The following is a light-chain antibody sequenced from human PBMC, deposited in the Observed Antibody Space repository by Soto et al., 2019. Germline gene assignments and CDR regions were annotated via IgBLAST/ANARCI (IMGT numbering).Light chain of an antibody. CDR3: HQYDNWPPLT. CDR1: QSVNTN. Sequence: EVVMMQSPATLSVSPGERATLSCRASQSVNTNLAWYQQKPGQAPRLLIYGASTRATGIPARFSGSGSGTEFTLTISSLQSEDSAVYYCHQYDNWPPLTFGGGTRVEIK. V-gene: IGKV3-15*01. CDR2: GAS. J-gene: IGKJ4*01.